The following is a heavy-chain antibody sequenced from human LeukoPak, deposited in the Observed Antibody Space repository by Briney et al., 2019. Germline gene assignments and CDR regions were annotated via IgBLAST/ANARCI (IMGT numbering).Heavy chain of an antibody. CDR1: GFTFDDYA. CDR2: ISWNSGSI. CDR3: AKSDSSGYPHSY. Sequence: SLRLSCAAAGFTFDDYAMYWVRQAPGKGLEWVSGISWNSGSIGYADSVKGRFTISRDNAKNSLYLQMNSLIPEDSALYYCAKSDSSGYPHSYCGQGTLVTVSS. V-gene: IGHV3-9*01. D-gene: IGHD3-22*01. J-gene: IGHJ4*02.